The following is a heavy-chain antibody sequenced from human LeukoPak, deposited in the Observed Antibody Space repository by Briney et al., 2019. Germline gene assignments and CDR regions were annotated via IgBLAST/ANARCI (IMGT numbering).Heavy chain of an antibody. V-gene: IGHV3-43*02. CDR3: AKQQLVFSFYYHGMDV. J-gene: IGHJ6*02. D-gene: IGHD6-6*01. CDR2: ISGDSGST. Sequence: PGGSLRLSCAASGFTFSSYSMNWVRQAPGKGLEWVSVISGDSGSTYYADSVKGRFTISRDNSKNSLYLQMNSLRTEDTALYYCAKQQLVFSFYYHGMDVWGQGTTVTVSS. CDR1: GFTFSSYS.